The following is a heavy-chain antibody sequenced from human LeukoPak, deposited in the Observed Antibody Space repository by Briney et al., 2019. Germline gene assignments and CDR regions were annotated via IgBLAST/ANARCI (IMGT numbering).Heavy chain of an antibody. Sequence: PGGSLRLSCAASGFTFGDYYMSWIRQAPGKGLEWVSYISNSGSSMYYADSVKGRFTISRDSAKNSLYLQMNSLRAEDTAVYYCARDRHCGGDCYYFDYWGQGALVTVSS. CDR2: ISNSGSSM. J-gene: IGHJ4*02. CDR1: GFTFGDYY. CDR3: ARDRHCGGDCYYFDY. D-gene: IGHD2-21*02. V-gene: IGHV3-11*01.